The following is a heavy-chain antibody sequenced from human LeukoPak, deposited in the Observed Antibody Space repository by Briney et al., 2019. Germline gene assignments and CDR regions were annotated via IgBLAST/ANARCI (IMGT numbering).Heavy chain of an antibody. CDR3: ARYRIAPADYFDY. D-gene: IGHD6-13*01. Sequence: SGPTLVKPTQTLTLTCTFSGFSLSTSGMCVSWIRQPPGKALEWLARIDWDDDEFYTTSLKTRLTISKDTSKNQVVLTMTNMDPVDTATYYCARYRIAPADYFDYWGQGTLVTVSS. V-gene: IGHV2-70*17. CDR2: IDWDDDE. CDR1: GFSLSTSGMC. J-gene: IGHJ4*02.